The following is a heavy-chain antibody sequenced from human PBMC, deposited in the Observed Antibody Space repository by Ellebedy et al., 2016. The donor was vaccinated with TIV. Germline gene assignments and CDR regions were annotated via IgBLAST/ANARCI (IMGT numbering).Heavy chain of an antibody. V-gene: IGHV3-30*03. J-gene: IGHJ4*02. CDR1: GLTLSTRV. CDR3: AREGHSSGHAGDFDV. D-gene: IGHD6-19*01. CDR2: IAPGENIQ. Sequence: GESLKISXTGSGLTLSTRVMHWVRQAPGKGLEWVAVIAPGENIQNYVDSVKGRFTISRDNPTYAVYLQMDSLRPEDAAVYYCAREGHSSGHAGDFDVWGQGTLVTVSS.